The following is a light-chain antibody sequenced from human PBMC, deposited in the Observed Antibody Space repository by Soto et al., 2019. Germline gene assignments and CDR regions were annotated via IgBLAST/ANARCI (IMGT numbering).Light chain of an antibody. J-gene: IGKJ4*01. CDR1: QSISSY. CDR2: AAS. Sequence: DIQMTQSPSSLSASVGDRVTITCRASQSISSYLNWYQQKPGKAAKLLIYAASSLQSGVPSRFSGSGYGTDFTLTISSLQPEDFATYYCQQSYSTPPLTFGGGTKVEIK. CDR3: QQSYSTPPLT. V-gene: IGKV1-39*01.